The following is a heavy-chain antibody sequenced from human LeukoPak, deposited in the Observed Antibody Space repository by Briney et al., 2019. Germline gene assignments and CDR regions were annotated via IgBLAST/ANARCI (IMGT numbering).Heavy chain of an antibody. Sequence: GGSLRLSCAASGFIFSSYSMNWVRQAPGKGLEWISYISGSSSTMYYADSVKGRFTISRDNAESSLFLQMNSLRAEDTAVYYCARGPGDFDASDIWGQGTMVTVSS. V-gene: IGHV3-48*01. CDR2: ISGSSSTM. J-gene: IGHJ3*02. CDR1: GFIFSSYS. D-gene: IGHD1-14*01. CDR3: ARGPGDFDASDI.